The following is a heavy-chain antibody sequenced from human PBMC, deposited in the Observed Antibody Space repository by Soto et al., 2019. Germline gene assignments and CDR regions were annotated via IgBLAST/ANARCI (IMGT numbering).Heavy chain of an antibody. J-gene: IGHJ4*02. Sequence: GGSLRLSCAASGFTFSDYYMSWIRQAPGKGLEWVSYISSSSSYTNYADSVKGRFTISRDNAKNSLYLQMNSLRAEDTAVYYCARDRSSSSFGHYFDYWGQGTLVTVSS. V-gene: IGHV3-11*06. D-gene: IGHD6-6*01. CDR3: ARDRSSSSFGHYFDY. CDR2: ISSSSSYT. CDR1: GFTFSDYY.